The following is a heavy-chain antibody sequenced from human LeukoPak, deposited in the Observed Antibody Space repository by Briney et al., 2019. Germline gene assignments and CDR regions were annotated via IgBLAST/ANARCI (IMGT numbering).Heavy chain of an antibody. V-gene: IGHV4-39*01. J-gene: IGHJ4*02. CDR1: GGSISSSRYY. Sequence: ASETLSLTCTVSGGSISSSRYYWGWVRQPPGEGLEWVGSIYYSARTYYNRSLKSRVTISVDPSKSQVSLKLSSVTAADTAVYYSAGLEAYWGQGTLVTVSS. CDR3: AGLEAY. CDR2: IYYSART. D-gene: IGHD3-3*01.